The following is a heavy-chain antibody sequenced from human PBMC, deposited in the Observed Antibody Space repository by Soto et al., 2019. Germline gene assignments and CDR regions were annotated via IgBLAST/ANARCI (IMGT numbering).Heavy chain of an antibody. V-gene: IGHV3-33*01. Sequence: GGSLRLSCAASGFTFSSYGMHWVRQAPGKGLEWVAVIWYDGSNKYYADSVKGRFTISRDNSKNTLYLQMNSLRAEDTAVYYCARNPRLWVVKSRFYYYYYYGMDVWGQGTTVTVSS. CDR1: GFTFSSYG. CDR2: IWYDGSNK. CDR3: ARNPRLWVVKSRFYYYYYYGMDV. J-gene: IGHJ6*02. D-gene: IGHD2-2*01.